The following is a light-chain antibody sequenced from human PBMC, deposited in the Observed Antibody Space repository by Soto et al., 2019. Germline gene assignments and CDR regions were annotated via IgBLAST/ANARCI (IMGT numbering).Light chain of an antibody. V-gene: IGKV1-12*01. Sequence: DIQMTQSPSYVSASLGDSVTITCRASQAITSWLAWYQXKPGKAPKLXIYAASTLQSGVPSRFSGSGSGTDFTLTISSLQPEDFATYFCQQLNSYPITFGQGARLEI. CDR2: AAS. CDR1: QAITSW. J-gene: IGKJ5*01. CDR3: QQLNSYPIT.